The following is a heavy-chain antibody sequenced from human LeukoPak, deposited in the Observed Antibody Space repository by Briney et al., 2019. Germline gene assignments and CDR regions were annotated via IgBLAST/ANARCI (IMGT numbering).Heavy chain of an antibody. V-gene: IGHV4-59*01. CDR2: IYYSGST. Sequence: SETLSLTCTVSGDSIRSYYWSWIRQPPGKGLEWIGNIYYSGSTDYNPSLKSRVTISVDTSKNQFSLKLSSVTAADTAVYYCARDPWTYDTPFDLWGRGTLVTVSS. CDR3: ARDPWTYDTPFDL. D-gene: IGHD3-3*01. J-gene: IGHJ2*01. CDR1: GDSIRSYY.